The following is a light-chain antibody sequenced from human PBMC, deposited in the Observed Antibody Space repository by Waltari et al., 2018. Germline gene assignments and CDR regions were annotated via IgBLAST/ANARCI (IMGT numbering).Light chain of an antibody. Sequence: EIVLTQSPATLSLSPGERATLPCRARQCVSSYLAWYQQKPGQAPRLLIYDASNRATGIPARFSGSGPETDFTLTISSLEPEDFAVYYCQQRSNLLTFGGGTKVEIK. CDR3: QQRSNLLT. CDR1: QCVSSY. V-gene: IGKV3D-11*01. J-gene: IGKJ4*01. CDR2: DAS.